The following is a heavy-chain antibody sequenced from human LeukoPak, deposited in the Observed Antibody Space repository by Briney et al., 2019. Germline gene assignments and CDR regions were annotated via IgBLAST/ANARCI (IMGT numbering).Heavy chain of an antibody. D-gene: IGHD3-3*01. Sequence: SETLCLTCTVSGGSTSSSSYYWGWIRQPPGKGLEWIGSIYYSGSTYYNPSLKSRVTISVDTSKNQFSLKLSSVTAADTAVYYCARATYYDFWSGYRNWFDPWGQGTLVTVSS. J-gene: IGHJ5*02. CDR1: GGSTSSSSYY. V-gene: IGHV4-39*01. CDR3: ARATYYDFWSGYRNWFDP. CDR2: IYYSGST.